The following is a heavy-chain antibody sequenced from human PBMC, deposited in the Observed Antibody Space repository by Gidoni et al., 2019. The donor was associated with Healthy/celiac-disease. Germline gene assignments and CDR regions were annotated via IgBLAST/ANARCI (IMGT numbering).Heavy chain of an antibody. CDR1: GLTFSSYA. D-gene: IGHD5-18*01. J-gene: IGHJ4*02. V-gene: IGHV3-30-3*01. Sequence: QVPLVESGGSVVQPGRLLSLSCAASGLTFSSYAMHWVRRAPGKGLEWVAVISYDGSNKYYADYVKGRFTISRDNSKNTLYLQMNSLSAEDTAVYYCARGDTAMVEYYFDYWGQGTLVTVSS. CDR3: ARGDTAMVEYYFDY. CDR2: ISYDGSNK.